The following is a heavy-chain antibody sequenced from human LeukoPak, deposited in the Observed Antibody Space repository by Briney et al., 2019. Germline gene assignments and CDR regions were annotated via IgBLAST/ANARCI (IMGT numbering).Heavy chain of an antibody. V-gene: IGHV3-23*01. CDR3: ARAGGSYSQALDAFAI. D-gene: IGHD1-26*01. J-gene: IGHJ3*02. Sequence: PGGSLRPSCAASGFTFSSYAMSWVRQAPGKGLEWVSAISGSGGSTYYADSVKGRFTISRDNSKNTLYLQMNSLRAEDTAVYYCARAGGSYSQALDAFAIWGQGTMVTVSS. CDR1: GFTFSSYA. CDR2: ISGSGGST.